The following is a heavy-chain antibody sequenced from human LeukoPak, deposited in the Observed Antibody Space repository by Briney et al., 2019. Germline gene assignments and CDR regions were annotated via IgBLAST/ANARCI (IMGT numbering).Heavy chain of an antibody. CDR2: ISSSSSTI. Sequence: PGGSLRLSCAASGFTFSSYSMNWVRQAPGKGLEWVSYISSSSSTIYYADSVKGRFTISRDNAKNSLYLQMNSLRAEDTAVYYCARDLSSNFDYWGQGTLVTVSS. CDR1: GFTFSSYS. V-gene: IGHV3-48*01. D-gene: IGHD6-13*01. CDR3: ARDLSSNFDY. J-gene: IGHJ4*02.